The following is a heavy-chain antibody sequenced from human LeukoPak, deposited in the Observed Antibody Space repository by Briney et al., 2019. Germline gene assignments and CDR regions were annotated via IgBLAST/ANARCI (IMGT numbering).Heavy chain of an antibody. CDR1: GYTFPSYG. CDR3: ARDLREYSSGWYPFDY. CDR2: ISAYNGNT. J-gene: IGHJ4*02. V-gene: IGHV1-18*01. Sequence: ASVTVSCKASGYTFPSYGISWVRQAPGAGLEWMGWISAYNGNTTYAQKLQGRVTMTTDRSPSTAYMELRSLRSDDTAVYYCARDLREYSSGWYPFDYWGQGTLVTVSS. D-gene: IGHD6-19*01.